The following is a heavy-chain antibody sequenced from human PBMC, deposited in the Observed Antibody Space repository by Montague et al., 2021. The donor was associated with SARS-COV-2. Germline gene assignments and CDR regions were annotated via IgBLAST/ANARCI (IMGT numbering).Heavy chain of an antibody. CDR2: IYYSGST. Sequence: SETLSLTCTVSGXSISSSSYYWGWIRQPPGKGLEWIGSIYYSGSTYYNPCLKSRVTISVDTSKNQFSLKLSSVTAADTAVYYCARHKRWRIAAAGRDFDYWGQGTLVTVSS. CDR1: GXSISSSSYY. CDR3: ARHKRWRIAAAGRDFDY. J-gene: IGHJ4*02. V-gene: IGHV4-39*01. D-gene: IGHD6-13*01.